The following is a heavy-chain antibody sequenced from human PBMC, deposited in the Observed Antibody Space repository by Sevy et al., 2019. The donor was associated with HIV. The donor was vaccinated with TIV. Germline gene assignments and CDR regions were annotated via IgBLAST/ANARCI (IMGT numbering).Heavy chain of an antibody. V-gene: IGHV4-59*01. Sequence: SETVSLTCTVSGDSISSYYWSWIRQTSGRGLEWIGYIHYTGTTNYNPSLKTRVSISVDTSKNQFSLTVNSVTAADTAVYYCARTRISTMIRAFDIWGQGTMVTVSS. CDR3: ARTRISTMIRAFDI. CDR1: GDSISSYY. CDR2: IHYTGTT. D-gene: IGHD3-16*01. J-gene: IGHJ3*02.